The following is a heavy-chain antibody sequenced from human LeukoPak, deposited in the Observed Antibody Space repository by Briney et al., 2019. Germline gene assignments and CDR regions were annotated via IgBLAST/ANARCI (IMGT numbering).Heavy chain of an antibody. CDR3: ARRRVTIFGVVNPFDP. J-gene: IGHJ5*02. Sequence: SETLSLTCAVYGGSFSGYYWSWIRQPPGKGLEWIGEINHSGSTNYNPSLKSRVTISVDTSKNQFSLKLSSVTAADTAVYYCARRRVTIFGVVNPFDPWGQGTLVTVSS. D-gene: IGHD3-3*01. CDR1: GGSFSGYY. CDR2: INHSGST. V-gene: IGHV4-34*01.